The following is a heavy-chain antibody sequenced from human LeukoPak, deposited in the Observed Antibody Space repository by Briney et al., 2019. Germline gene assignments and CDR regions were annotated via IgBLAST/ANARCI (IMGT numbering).Heavy chain of an antibody. Sequence: GESLRLSCAASGFTFSNYDMSWVRQAPGKGLEWVSAISGSGHSTYYADSVKGRFTISRDNSKNTLYLQMNSLGAEDTALYYCATGEYYFDFWGQGTLVTVSS. J-gene: IGHJ4*02. CDR1: GFTFSNYD. D-gene: IGHD3-16*01. CDR3: ATGEYYFDF. CDR2: ISGSGHST. V-gene: IGHV3-23*01.